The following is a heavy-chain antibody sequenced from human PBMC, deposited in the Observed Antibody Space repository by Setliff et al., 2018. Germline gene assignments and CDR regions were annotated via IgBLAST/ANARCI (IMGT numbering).Heavy chain of an antibody. CDR3: ARSFSRREKFLLDY. V-gene: IGHV4-34*12. Sequence: SETLSLTCTVSGGSISSYYWSWIRQPPGKRLEWIGEIIHSGSTNYNPSLKSRVTISMDTSKNQFSLKVSSVTAAETAVYYCARSFSRREKFLLDYWGQGALVTVSS. CDR1: GGSISSYY. CDR2: IIHSGST. J-gene: IGHJ4*02.